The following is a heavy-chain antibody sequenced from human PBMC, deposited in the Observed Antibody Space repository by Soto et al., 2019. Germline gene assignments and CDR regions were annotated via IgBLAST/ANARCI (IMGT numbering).Heavy chain of an antibody. Sequence: QVQLQESGPGLVKPSGTLSLTCAVSGGSISRSNWWSWVRHPPGKGLERIGEIYHSGSTNYNPSLKRRVTILVDKSKHQFSLKLSSVTAANTAVYYCARIAVAGTRVDYWGKGKLVTVS. CDR3: ARIAVAGTRVDY. J-gene: IGHJ4*02. CDR1: GGSISRSNW. CDR2: IYHSGST. D-gene: IGHD6-19*01. V-gene: IGHV4-4*02.